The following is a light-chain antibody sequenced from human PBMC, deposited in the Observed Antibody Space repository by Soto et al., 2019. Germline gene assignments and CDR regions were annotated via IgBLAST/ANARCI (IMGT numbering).Light chain of an antibody. J-gene: IGLJ2*01. Sequence: SYELTQPPSVSVSPGQTARITCSGDALPKQYAYWYQQKPGQAPVLGIYKDSERPSRIPERFSGSSSGTTVTLTISGVQAEDEADYYGQSADSSGTYVVFGGGNKLTV. V-gene: IGLV3-25*02. CDR3: QSADSSGTYVV. CDR1: ALPKQY. CDR2: KDS.